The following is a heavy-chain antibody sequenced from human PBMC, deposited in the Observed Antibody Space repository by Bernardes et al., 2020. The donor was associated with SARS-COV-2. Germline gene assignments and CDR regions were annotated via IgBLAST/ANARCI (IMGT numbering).Heavy chain of an antibody. CDR1: GGSITNYY. CDR2: IHNSGGT. J-gene: IGHJ5*02. CDR3: ARGVDNIVIGVGWFDP. Sequence: SETLSLTCSVSGGSITNYYWSWIRQPPGKGLEWIGYIHNSGGTNYNPSLTSRVTISVDTSKNQFSLKLRSVTAADTAVYYCARGVDNIVIGVGWFDPWGQGTLVTVSS. D-gene: IGHD3-16*02. V-gene: IGHV4-59*01.